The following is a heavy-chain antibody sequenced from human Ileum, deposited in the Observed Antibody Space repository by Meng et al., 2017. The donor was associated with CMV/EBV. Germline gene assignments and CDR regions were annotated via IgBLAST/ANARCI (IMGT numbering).Heavy chain of an antibody. CDR1: GFTFSSYA. D-gene: IGHD6-13*01. V-gene: IGHV3-74*03. CDR2: MNTDGSDT. CDR3: ARDRASSLDY. J-gene: IGHJ4*02. Sequence: GESLKISCAASGFTFSSYAMHWVRQAPGKGLVWVSRMNTDGSDTKYADSVKGRFTISRDNAENTLYLQMNSLRAEDTAVYYCARDRASSLDYWGQGALVTVSS.